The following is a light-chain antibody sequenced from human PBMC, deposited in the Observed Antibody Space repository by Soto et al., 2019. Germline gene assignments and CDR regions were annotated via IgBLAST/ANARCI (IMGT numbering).Light chain of an antibody. V-gene: IGLV2-14*01. Sequence: QSLLTQPASGSGSPGQSITISCTGTSSDVGGYNYVSWYQQHPGKAPKLMIYDVSNRPSGVSNRFSGSKSGNTASLTISGLQAEDEADYYCSSYTSSSTYVFGPGTKDTVL. J-gene: IGLJ1*01. CDR3: SSYTSSSTYV. CDR2: DVS. CDR1: SSDVGGYNY.